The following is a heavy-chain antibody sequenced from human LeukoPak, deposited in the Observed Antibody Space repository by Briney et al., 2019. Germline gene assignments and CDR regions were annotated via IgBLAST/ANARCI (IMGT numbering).Heavy chain of an antibody. D-gene: IGHD2-15*01. V-gene: IGHV4-61*01. Sequence: PSETLSLTCTVSGDSVSSGNYYWSWIRQPPGTRLEWIGYIYYTGSTNYNPSLEGRVTISLDTSKNQFSLKLSSVAAADTAMYYCARGGWRRERGLDCWGQGTLVTVSS. CDR1: GDSVSSGNYY. CDR3: ARGGWRRERGLDC. CDR2: IYYTGST. J-gene: IGHJ4*02.